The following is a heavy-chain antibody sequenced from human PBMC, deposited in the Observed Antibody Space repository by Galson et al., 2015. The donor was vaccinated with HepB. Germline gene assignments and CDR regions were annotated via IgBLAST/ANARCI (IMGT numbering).Heavy chain of an antibody. Sequence: SVKVSCKASGGTFNKYTISWVRQAPGQGLEWMGRFIPMIDVTNYAQKFKGRVTITADRSTTTAYLELNSLRSEDTAVYYCARAPATYYDFWTGPFDHWGQGTLVTVSS. J-gene: IGHJ4*02. CDR1: GGTFNKYT. CDR2: FIPMIDVT. D-gene: IGHD3-3*01. CDR3: ARAPATYYDFWTGPFDH. V-gene: IGHV1-69*02.